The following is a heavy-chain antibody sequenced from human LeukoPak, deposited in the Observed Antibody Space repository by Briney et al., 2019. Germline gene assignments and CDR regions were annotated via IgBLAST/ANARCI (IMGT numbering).Heavy chain of an antibody. CDR1: GGTFSSYA. CDR3: ARDHGSTSFGSSYYYYYMDV. CDR2: IIPIFGTA. Sequence: GASVKVSCKASGGTFSSYAISWVRQAPGQGLEWMGGIIPIFGTANYAQKFQGRVTITADESASTAYMELSSLRSEDTAVYYCARDHGSTSFGSSYYYYYMDVWGKGTTVTVSS. V-gene: IGHV1-69*13. J-gene: IGHJ6*03. D-gene: IGHD2-2*01.